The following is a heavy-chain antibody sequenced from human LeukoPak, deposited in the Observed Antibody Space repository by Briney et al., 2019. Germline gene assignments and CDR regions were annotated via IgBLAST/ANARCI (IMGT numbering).Heavy chain of an antibody. CDR1: GFTFSSYG. Sequence: PGGSLRLSCAASGFTFSSYGMHWVRQAPGKGLEWVAVIWYDGSNKYYADSVKGRFTISRDNSKNTLYLQMNSLRAEDTAVYYCAREVGYYGSGNYFDYWGLGTLVTVSS. CDR3: AREVGYYGSGNYFDY. CDR2: IWYDGSNK. D-gene: IGHD3-10*01. V-gene: IGHV3-33*01. J-gene: IGHJ4*02.